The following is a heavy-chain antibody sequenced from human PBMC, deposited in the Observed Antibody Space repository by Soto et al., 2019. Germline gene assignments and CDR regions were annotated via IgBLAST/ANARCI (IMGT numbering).Heavy chain of an antibody. CDR2: ISGTSGLI. V-gene: IGHV3-21*01. D-gene: IGHD4-17*01. CDR3: ARAEGDYSFYYGMDV. J-gene: IGHJ6*02. Sequence: EVQLVESGGGLVKPGGSLRLSCAASGFIFSGYSINWLRQPQGKGLAWVSYISGTSGLIHYADSVKGRFTISRDNAKDSVYVQMNSLRAEDTAVYYCARAEGDYSFYYGMDVWGQGTTVTVSS. CDR1: GFIFSGYS.